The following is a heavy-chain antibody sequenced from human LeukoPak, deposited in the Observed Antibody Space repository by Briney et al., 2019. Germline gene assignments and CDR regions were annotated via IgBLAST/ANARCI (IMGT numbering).Heavy chain of an antibody. V-gene: IGHV4-59*08. CDR1: GGSISSYY. CDR3: ASDSGGYADTFDY. CDR2: IYYSGST. J-gene: IGHJ4*02. Sequence: SETLSLTCTVSGGSISSYYWSWIRQPPGKGLEWIGYIYYSGSTNYNPSLKSRVTISVDTSKNQFSLKLSSVTAADTAVYYCASDSGGYADTFDYWGQGTLVTVFS. D-gene: IGHD3-22*01.